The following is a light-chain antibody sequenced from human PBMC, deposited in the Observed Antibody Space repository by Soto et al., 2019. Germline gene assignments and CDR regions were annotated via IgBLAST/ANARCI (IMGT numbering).Light chain of an antibody. CDR1: RSVGNN. J-gene: IGKJ4*01. Sequence: EIVLTQSPATLSLSPGERATLSCRASRSVGNNLAWYQKKPGQAPGLLIYAASTRATGIPARFSGSGSGTDFTLTISSLEPEDFAVYYCQQHDDWPLTFGGGTNVEIK. CDR2: AAS. CDR3: QQHDDWPLT. V-gene: IGKV3-11*01.